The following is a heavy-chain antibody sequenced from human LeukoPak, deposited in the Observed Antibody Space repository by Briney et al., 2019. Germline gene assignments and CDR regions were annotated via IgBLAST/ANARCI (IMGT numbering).Heavy chain of an antibody. J-gene: IGHJ4*02. CDR3: AGRWLQTGGYFDY. Sequence: GSLRLSCAASGFTFSIYAMSWVRQAPGRGLEWIGSIYYSGSTYYNPSLKSRVTISVDTSKNQFSLKLSSVTAADTAVYYCAGRWLQTGGYFDYWGQGTLVTVSS. CDR1: GFTFSIYA. V-gene: IGHV4-38-2*01. D-gene: IGHD5-24*01. CDR2: IYYSGST.